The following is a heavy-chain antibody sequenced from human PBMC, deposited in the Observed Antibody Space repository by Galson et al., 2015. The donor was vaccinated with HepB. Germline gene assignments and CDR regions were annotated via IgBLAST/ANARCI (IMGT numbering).Heavy chain of an antibody. D-gene: IGHD4/OR15-4a*01. Sequence: QSGAEVKKPGESLTISCKGSGYSFTRHWIGWVRQMPGKGLECMGIIYPGDSEIRYSPSFQRPVTISAEKSISTAYLHWTSLKASDTAMYYCARLGNEDYHYYGMDVWGQGTTVTVSS. V-gene: IGHV5-51*01. CDR2: IYPGDSEI. J-gene: IGHJ6*02. CDR1: GYSFTRHW. CDR3: ARLGNEDYHYYGMDV.